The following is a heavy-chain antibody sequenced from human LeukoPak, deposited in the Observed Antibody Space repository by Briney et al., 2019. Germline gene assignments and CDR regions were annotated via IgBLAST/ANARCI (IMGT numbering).Heavy chain of an antibody. V-gene: IGHV3-7*01. CDR3: ARVYQGVSLFDGIDY. D-gene: IGHD3-10*01. Sequence: PGGSLRLSCAVSGFTFDEYGMSWVRQAPGQGLEWVANINQDGSEKYYLDSAKGRFTISRDNARNSLYLQVNSLRAEDTAVYYCARVYQGVSLFDGIDYWGQGTLVTVSS. J-gene: IGHJ4*02. CDR2: INQDGSEK. CDR1: GFTFDEYG.